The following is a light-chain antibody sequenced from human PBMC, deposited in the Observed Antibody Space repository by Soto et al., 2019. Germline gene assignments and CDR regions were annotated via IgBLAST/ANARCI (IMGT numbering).Light chain of an antibody. J-gene: IGLJ3*02. Sequence: QSVLTQPPSASGTPGQRVTISCPGSYSDIGSNYVYWYQQLPGMAPKLLIYRNNQRPSGVPDRFSGSKSGTSASLAISGLRSEDEDDYYCAAWDDSLSGWVFGGGTKLTVL. CDR2: RNN. V-gene: IGLV1-47*01. CDR3: AAWDDSLSGWV. CDR1: YSDIGSNY.